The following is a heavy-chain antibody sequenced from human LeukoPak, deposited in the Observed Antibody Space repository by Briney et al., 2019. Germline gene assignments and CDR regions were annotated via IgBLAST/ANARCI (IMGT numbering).Heavy chain of an antibody. J-gene: IGHJ6*02. Sequence: PGGSLRLSCAGSGFTFTKYSVNWVRQAPGKGLEWVAVISYDGSNKYYADSVKGRFTISRDNSKNTLYLQMNRLRAEDTAVYCCAEDRIAAAGRVGLGYYCYGMDVWGQGTAVTVSS. CDR2: ISYDGSNK. CDR1: GFTFTKYS. CDR3: AEDRIAAAGRVGLGYYCYGMDV. V-gene: IGHV3-30*18. D-gene: IGHD6-13*01.